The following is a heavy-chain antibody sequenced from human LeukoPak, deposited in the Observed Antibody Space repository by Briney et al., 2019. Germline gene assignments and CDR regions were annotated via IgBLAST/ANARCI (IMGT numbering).Heavy chain of an antibody. D-gene: IGHD2-15*01. Sequence: PGGSLRLSCAASGFTFSSYSMNWVRQAPGKGLEWVSSISSSSSYIYYADSVKGRFTISRDNAKDSLYLQMNSLRAEDTAVYYCARDPGYCSGGSCYWGQGTLVTVSS. V-gene: IGHV3-21*01. J-gene: IGHJ4*02. CDR3: ARDPGYCSGGSCY. CDR1: GFTFSSYS. CDR2: ISSSSSYI.